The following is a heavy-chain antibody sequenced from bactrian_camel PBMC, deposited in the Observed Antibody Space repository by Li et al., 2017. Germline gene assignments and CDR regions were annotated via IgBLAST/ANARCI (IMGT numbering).Heavy chain of an antibody. J-gene: IGHJ4*01. Sequence: HVQLVESGGGAVQTGGSLRLTCTAVGLTFEGGNQGWYRETPGNEFELVSSIAPDGSRWYADSVQGRFTISHDDAKNMLYLDMNDLEPDDSAMYYCAIGLHLEIMGSWADADFEYWGQGTQVTVSS. D-gene: IGHD1*01. V-gene: IGHV3S55*01. CDR1: GLTFEGGN. CDR3: AIGLHLEIMGSWADADFEY. CDR2: IAPDGSR.